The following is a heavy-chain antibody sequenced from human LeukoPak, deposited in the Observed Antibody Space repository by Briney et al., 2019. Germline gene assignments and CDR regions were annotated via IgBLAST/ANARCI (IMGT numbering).Heavy chain of an antibody. J-gene: IGHJ4*02. V-gene: IGHV3-15*01. D-gene: IGHD3-10*01. CDR3: TTVTMVRDYDY. CDR1: GFPFSDDW. CDR2: IKKKGDGGTT. Sequence: GGSLRLSCAASGFPFSDDWMSWVRQAPGKGLEWVGRIKKKGDGGTTDYAAPVKGRFTISRDDSKNMLYLEMSNLKIEDTAVYYCTTVTMVRDYDYWGQGTLVTVSA.